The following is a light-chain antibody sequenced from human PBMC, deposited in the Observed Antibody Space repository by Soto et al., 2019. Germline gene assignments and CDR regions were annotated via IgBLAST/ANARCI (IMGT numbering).Light chain of an antibody. Sequence: QSVLSQPPSASGSPGQSVTISCTGSSSDVGGYNFVSWYQHLPGKAPKLIIYDVTKRPSGVPDRFSGSKSGDTASLTISGLQSEDEAEYYCCSYAGTHTFVIFGAGTKLTVL. CDR3: CSYAGTHTFVI. J-gene: IGLJ2*01. V-gene: IGLV2-11*01. CDR1: SSDVGGYNF. CDR2: DVT.